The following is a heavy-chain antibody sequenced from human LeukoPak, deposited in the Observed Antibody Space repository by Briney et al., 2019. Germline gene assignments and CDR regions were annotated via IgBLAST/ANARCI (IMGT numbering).Heavy chain of an antibody. J-gene: IGHJ4*02. CDR3: ATMGTVVVPAAPFDY. Sequence: GASVKVSCKASGGTFSSYAISWVRQAPGQGLEWMGGFDPEDGETIYAQKFQGRVTMTEDTSTDTAYMELSSLRSEDTAVYYCATMGTVVVPAAPFDYWGQGTLVTVSS. CDR2: FDPEDGET. CDR1: GGTFSSYA. V-gene: IGHV1-24*01. D-gene: IGHD2-2*01.